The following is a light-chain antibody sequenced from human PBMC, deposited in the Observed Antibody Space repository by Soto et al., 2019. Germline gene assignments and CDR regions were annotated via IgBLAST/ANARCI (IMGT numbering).Light chain of an antibody. CDR1: QSVSNNY. CDR3: QQYTDLPLT. J-gene: IGKJ5*01. Sequence: EIVLTQSPGTLSLSPWERATLSCMASQSVSNNYLAWYQQKPGQAPRPLIYGSSNRATGVPHRFSGSGSGTEFTLTISRLESEDFGVYYCQQYTDLPLTFGQGTRLEIK. CDR2: GSS. V-gene: IGKV3-20*01.